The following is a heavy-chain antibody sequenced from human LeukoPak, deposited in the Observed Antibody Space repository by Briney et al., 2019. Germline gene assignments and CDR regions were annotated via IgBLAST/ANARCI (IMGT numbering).Heavy chain of an antibody. CDR1: GYTFTGYY. D-gene: IGHD2-15*01. Sequence: ASVKVSCKASGYTFTGYYMHWVRQAPGQGLEWMGWINPNSGGTNYAQKFQGRVTMTRDTSISTAYMELSRPRSDDTAVYYCARDFVVVVAATPARWFDPWGQGTLVTVSS. CDR2: INPNSGGT. CDR3: ARDFVVVVAATPARWFDP. J-gene: IGHJ5*02. V-gene: IGHV1-2*02.